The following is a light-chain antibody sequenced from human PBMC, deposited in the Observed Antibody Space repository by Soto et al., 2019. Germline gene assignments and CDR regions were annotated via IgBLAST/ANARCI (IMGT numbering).Light chain of an antibody. CDR2: SIN. CDR3: AACDDSLNGRV. Sequence: QAVVTQPPSASGTPGQRVTISCSGSSSNIGSNTVNWYQQLPGTAPKLLIYSINQRPSGVPDRFSGSKSGTSASLAISGLQSEDEADYYCAACDDSLNGRVFGGGTKLTVL. CDR1: SSNIGSNT. V-gene: IGLV1-44*01. J-gene: IGLJ3*02.